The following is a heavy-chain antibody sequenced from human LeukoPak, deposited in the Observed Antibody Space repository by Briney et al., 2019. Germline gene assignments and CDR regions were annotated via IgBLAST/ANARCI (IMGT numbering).Heavy chain of an antibody. Sequence: GGSLRLSCAATGFTFSNAWMNWVRQAPGKGLEWVSYITSSGNTIYYADSVKGRLTISRDNAKNSLYLKMNSLRAEDTAVYYCARANYYDISGYDYWGQGTLVTVSS. CDR2: ITSSGNTI. CDR1: GFTFSNAW. CDR3: ARANYYDISGYDY. J-gene: IGHJ4*02. V-gene: IGHV3-48*04. D-gene: IGHD3-22*01.